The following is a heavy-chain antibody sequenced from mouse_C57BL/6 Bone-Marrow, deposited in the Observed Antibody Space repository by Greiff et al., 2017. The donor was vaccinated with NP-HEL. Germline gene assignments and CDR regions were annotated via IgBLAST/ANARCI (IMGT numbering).Heavy chain of an antibody. CDR1: GFTFSSYG. V-gene: IGHV5-6*01. D-gene: IGHD3-2*02. J-gene: IGHJ3*01. CDR3: ARQYSSGFAY. Sequence: EVHLVESGGDLVKPGGSLKLSCAASGFTFSSYGMSWVRQTPDKRLEWVATISSGGSYTYYPDSVEGRFTISRDNAKNTLYLQMSSLKSEDTAMYYCARQYSSGFAYWGQGTLVTVSA. CDR2: ISSGGSYT.